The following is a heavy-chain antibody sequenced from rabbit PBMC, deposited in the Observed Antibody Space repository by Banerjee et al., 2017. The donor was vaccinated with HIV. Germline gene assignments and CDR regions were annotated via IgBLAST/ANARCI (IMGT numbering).Heavy chain of an antibody. D-gene: IGHD6-1*01. J-gene: IGHJ3*01. CDR1: GFDISGRDW. CDR2: INTSSGNT. V-gene: IGHV1S45*01. Sequence: LEESGGGLVKPEGSLALTCTASGFDISGRDWICWVRQAPGKGLEWIACINTSSGNTVYATWAKGRFTISKTSWTTVTLQMTSLTAADTATYFCARVGYAGYAYSAGMGLWGQGTLVTV. CDR3: ARVGYAGYAYSAGMGL.